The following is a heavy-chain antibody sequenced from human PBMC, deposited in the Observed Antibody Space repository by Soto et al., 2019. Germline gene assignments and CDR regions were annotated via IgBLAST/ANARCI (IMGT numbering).Heavy chain of an antibody. V-gene: IGHV4-34*01. Sequence: SETLSLTCAFYGGSFSGYYWSWIRQPPGKGLEWIGEINHSGSTNYNPSLKSRVTISVDTSKNQFSLKLSSVTAADTAVYYCARGPIVVVVAASYYMDVWGKGTTVTVSS. CDR3: ARGPIVVVVAASYYMDV. D-gene: IGHD2-15*01. J-gene: IGHJ6*03. CDR2: INHSGST. CDR1: GGSFSGYY.